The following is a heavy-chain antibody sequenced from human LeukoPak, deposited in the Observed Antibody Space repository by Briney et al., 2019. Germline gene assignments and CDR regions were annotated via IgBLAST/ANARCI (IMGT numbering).Heavy chain of an antibody. CDR1: GYTFTSYG. CDR2: ISAYNGNT. V-gene: IGHV1-18*01. CDR3: ARRWHDYGDYVQKNYYYYYYMDV. D-gene: IGHD4-17*01. J-gene: IGHJ6*03. Sequence: ASVKVSCKASGYTFTSYGISWVRQAPGQGLEWMGWISAYNGNTNYAQKLQGRVTMTTDTSTSTAYMELRSLRSDDTAVYYWARRWHDYGDYVQKNYYYYYYMDVWGKGTTVTVSS.